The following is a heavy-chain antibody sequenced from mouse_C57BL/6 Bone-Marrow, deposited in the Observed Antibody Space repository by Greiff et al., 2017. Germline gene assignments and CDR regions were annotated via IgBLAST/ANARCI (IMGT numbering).Heavy chain of an antibody. CDR3: SSFDGNYFDF. D-gene: IGHD2-3*01. V-gene: IGHV14-4*01. CDR1: GFNIKDDY. J-gene: IGHJ2*01. Sequence: DVKLQESGAELVRPGASVKLSCTASGFNIKDDYIHWVKPRPEQGLEWIGWIDPEIGYTEYASKFQGKATITSATSSTTAYLPLSSLTSEDTAVYYCSSFDGNYFDFGGQGAPLTVAS. CDR2: IDPEIGYT.